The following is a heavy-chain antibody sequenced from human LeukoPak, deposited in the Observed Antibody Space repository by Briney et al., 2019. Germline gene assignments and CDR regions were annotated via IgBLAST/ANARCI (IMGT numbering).Heavy chain of an antibody. D-gene: IGHD3-3*01. CDR1: GLTFTSSA. V-gene: IGHV1-58*02. J-gene: IGHJ4*02. CDR2: IVVGSGNT. CDR3: AADRKGSGAIDY. Sequence: SGKVSCKASGLTFTSSAMQWVRQARGQRLEWIGWIVVGSGNTNYAQKFQERVTITRDKSTSTAYMELSSLRSEDTAVYYCAADRKGSGAIDYCGQGTLVTVSS.